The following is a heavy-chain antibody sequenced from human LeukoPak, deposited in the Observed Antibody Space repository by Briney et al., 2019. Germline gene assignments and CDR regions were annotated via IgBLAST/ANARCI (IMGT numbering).Heavy chain of an antibody. D-gene: IGHD2-21*02. Sequence: PGGSLRLSYAASGFTFSDYYMSWIRQAPGKGLEWVSYISSSGSTIYYADSVKGRLTISRDNAKNSLYLQMNSLRAEDTAVYYCAREVYCGGDCYYYFDYWGQGTLVTVSS. J-gene: IGHJ4*02. CDR3: AREVYCGGDCYYYFDY. V-gene: IGHV3-11*01. CDR2: ISSSGSTI. CDR1: GFTFSDYY.